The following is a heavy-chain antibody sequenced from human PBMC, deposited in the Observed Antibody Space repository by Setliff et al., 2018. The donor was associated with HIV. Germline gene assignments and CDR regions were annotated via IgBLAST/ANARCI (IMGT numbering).Heavy chain of an antibody. D-gene: IGHD3-10*01. CDR1: GVSISDHY. Sequence: SETLSLTCFVSGVSISDHYWTWIRQPPGKGLEWIGEIDHSGSTKYHASLKSRVTISIDTSKNQISLKLSSVTAADTAVYYCARGLNYYGSGSYLPLGYWGQGTLVTVSS. CDR2: IDHSGST. J-gene: IGHJ4*02. CDR3: ARGLNYYGSGSYLPLGY. V-gene: IGHV4-34*01.